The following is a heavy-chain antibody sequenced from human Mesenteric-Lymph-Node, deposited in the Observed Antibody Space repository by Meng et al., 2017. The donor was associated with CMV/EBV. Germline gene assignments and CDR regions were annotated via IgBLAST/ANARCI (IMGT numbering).Heavy chain of an antibody. CDR2: ISSSSSTI. J-gene: IGHJ4*02. V-gene: IGHV3-48*01. D-gene: IGHD3-22*01. CDR3: AKDLYSSGFYPTTLDH. CDR1: GFTVSSNY. Sequence: GESLKISCAASGFTVSSNYMNWVRQAPGKGLEWVSYISSSSSTIYYTDSVKGRFTISRDNSKNTMFLQMNSLTTEDTALYSCAKDLYSSGFYPTTLDHWGQGTLVTVSS.